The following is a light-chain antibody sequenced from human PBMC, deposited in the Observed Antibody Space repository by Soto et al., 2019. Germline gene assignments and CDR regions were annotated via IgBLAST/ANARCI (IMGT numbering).Light chain of an antibody. J-gene: IGKJ2*01. Sequence: DIQMTQSPSTLSASVGDRVTITCRASQSISSWLAWYQQKPGKAPKLLIYDASSLESGVPSRFSGSGSGTEFTLTISSLQPYDFATYYYQQYNSYSTFGQGTKLEIK. CDR2: DAS. CDR1: QSISSW. V-gene: IGKV1-5*01. CDR3: QQYNSYST.